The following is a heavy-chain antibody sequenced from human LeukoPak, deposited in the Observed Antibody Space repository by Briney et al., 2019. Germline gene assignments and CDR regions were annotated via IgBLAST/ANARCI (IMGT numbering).Heavy chain of an antibody. CDR2: ISGSGGST. CDR3: AKTPGRYDSSGYYGP. D-gene: IGHD3-22*01. Sequence: GGSLRLSCAASGFTFSSYAMSWVRQAPGKGLEWVSAISGSGGSTYYADSVKGRFTISGDNSKNTLYLQMNSLRAEDTAVYYCAKTPGRYDSSGYYGPWGQGTLVTVSS. J-gene: IGHJ5*02. V-gene: IGHV3-23*01. CDR1: GFTFSSYA.